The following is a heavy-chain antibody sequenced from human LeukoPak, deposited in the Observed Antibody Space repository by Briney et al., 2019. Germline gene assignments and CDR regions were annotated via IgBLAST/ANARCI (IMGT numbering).Heavy chain of an antibody. V-gene: IGHV3-11*01. CDR3: ARDTYCSGGSCYPPYWYFDL. Sequence: GGSLRLSCAASGFTFSDYYMSWIRQAPGKGLEWVSYISFSGSTIYYADSVKGRFTVSRDSSKNTLYLQMNSLRAEDTAVYYCARDTYCSGGSCYPPYWYFDLWGRGTLVTVSS. CDR1: GFTFSDYY. J-gene: IGHJ2*01. CDR2: ISFSGSTI. D-gene: IGHD2-15*01.